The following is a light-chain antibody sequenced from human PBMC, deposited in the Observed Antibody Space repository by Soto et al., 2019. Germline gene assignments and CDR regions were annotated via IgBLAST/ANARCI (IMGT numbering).Light chain of an antibody. CDR3: ATWDDSLSGPV. J-gene: IGLJ7*01. V-gene: IGLV1-47*01. Sequence: QLVLTQPPSASGTPGQRVTISCSGSSSNIGSNSVYWYQQLPGTAPKLLIYRNNQRPSGVPDRFSGSKSGTSASLAISGLRSEDEADYYCATWDDSLSGPVFGGGTQLTVL. CDR2: RNN. CDR1: SSNIGSNS.